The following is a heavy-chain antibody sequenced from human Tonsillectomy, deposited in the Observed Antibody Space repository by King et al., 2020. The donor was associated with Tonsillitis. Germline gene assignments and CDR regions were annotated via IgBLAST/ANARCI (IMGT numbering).Heavy chain of an antibody. CDR1: GFTFSSYA. D-gene: IGHD3/OR15-3a*01. CDR2: ISYDGSNK. CDR3: ARDPSTRFWDWLLGGSYYCDY. J-gene: IGHJ4*02. Sequence: QLVQSGGGVVQPGRSLRLSCAASGFTFSSYAMHWVRQAPGKGLEWVAVISYDGSNKYYADSVKGRFTISRDNSKNTLYLQMNSLRAEDTAVYYCARDPSTRFWDWLLGGSYYCDYWGQGTLVTVSS. V-gene: IGHV3-30-3*01.